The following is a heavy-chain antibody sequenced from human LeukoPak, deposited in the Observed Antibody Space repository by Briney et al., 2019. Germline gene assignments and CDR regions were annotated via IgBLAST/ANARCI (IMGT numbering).Heavy chain of an antibody. J-gene: IGHJ3*02. Sequence: SETLSLTCTVSGGSISTYYWSWIRQPPGRGLEWIGYIYYSGITDYSPSLKSRVTISIDTSKKQFSLKLSSVTAADTAVYYCARWEASRVAFDIRGQGTLVTVSS. CDR3: ARWEASRVAFDI. V-gene: IGHV4-59*01. D-gene: IGHD1-26*01. CDR1: GGSISTYY. CDR2: IYYSGIT.